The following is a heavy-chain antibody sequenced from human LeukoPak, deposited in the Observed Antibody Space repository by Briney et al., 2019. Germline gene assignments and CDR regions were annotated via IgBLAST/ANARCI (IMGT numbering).Heavy chain of an antibody. V-gene: IGHV3-33*08. CDR2: IWYDGSKE. CDR1: GFTFSSYA. J-gene: IGHJ4*02. D-gene: IGHD5-12*01. CDR3: ARDRAIYSGYDPYFDY. Sequence: GGSLRLSCAASGFTFSSYAMHWVRQAPGKGLEWVAVIWYDGSKEYYADSVKGRFTISRDISNNTLYLQMNSLRAEDTAVYYCARDRAIYSGYDPYFDYWGQGTRVTVSS.